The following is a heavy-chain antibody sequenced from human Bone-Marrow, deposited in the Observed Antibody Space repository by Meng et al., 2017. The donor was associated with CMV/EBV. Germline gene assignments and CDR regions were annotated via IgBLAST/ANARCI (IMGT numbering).Heavy chain of an antibody. CDR2: IDQSGSEK. CDR1: GFTFSSYW. D-gene: IGHD6-6*01. J-gene: IGHJ4*02. CDR3: VGSNIAARPD. V-gene: IGHV3-7*01. Sequence: GESLKISCATSGFTFSSYWMTWVRQAPGKGLQWVANIDQSGSEKYYVDSVKGRFTISRDNAANSVFLLMNSLRAEDTAVYYCVGSNIAARPDWGQGPLVTVSS.